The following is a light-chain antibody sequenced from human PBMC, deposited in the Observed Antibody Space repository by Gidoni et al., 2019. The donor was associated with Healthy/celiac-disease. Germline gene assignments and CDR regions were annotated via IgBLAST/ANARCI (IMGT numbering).Light chain of an antibody. Sequence: EIVLTQAPATLSVSPGGRATLSGRASQSVSSNLAWYQQNPGPAPRLLIYGASTRATGIPARFSGSGSGTDFTLPLSSLQSADFAVYYCQQYNNWPPITFGQGTRLEIK. J-gene: IGKJ5*01. CDR2: GAS. CDR3: QQYNNWPPIT. V-gene: IGKV3-15*01. CDR1: QSVSSN.